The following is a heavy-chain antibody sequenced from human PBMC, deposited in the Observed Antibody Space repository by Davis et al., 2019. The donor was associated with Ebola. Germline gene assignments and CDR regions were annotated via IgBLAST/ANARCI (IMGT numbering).Heavy chain of an antibody. CDR3: ATTHETGYSSGWY. CDR2: INPNSGGT. CDR1: GYTFTGYY. D-gene: IGHD6-19*01. V-gene: IGHV1-2*06. Sequence: ASVKVSCKASGYTFTGYYMHWVRQAPGQGLEWMGRINPNSGGTNYAQKFQGRVTMTRDTSISTAYMELSRLRSDDTAVYYCATTHETGYSSGWYWGQGTLVTVSS. J-gene: IGHJ4*02.